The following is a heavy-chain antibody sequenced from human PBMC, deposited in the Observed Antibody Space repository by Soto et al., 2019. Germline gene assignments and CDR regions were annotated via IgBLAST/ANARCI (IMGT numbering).Heavy chain of an antibody. D-gene: IGHD2-15*01. J-gene: IGHJ5*02. CDR1: GYTFTNYG. Sequence: QVQLVQSGAEVKKPGASVKVSCKASGYTFTNYGVTWVRQAPGQGLEWMGWVSAYNGDTNYAQKLQGRVTMSTDTSTNTAYMELRSLRSDDTAVYYCARGGVGYCRGGSCPQNWFDPWGQGTLGIVSS. CDR3: ARGGVGYCRGGSCPQNWFDP. V-gene: IGHV1-18*01. CDR2: VSAYNGDT.